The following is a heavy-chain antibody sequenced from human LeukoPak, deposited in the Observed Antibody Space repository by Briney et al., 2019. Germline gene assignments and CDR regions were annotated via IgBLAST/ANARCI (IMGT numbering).Heavy chain of an antibody. CDR3: ARVYYYDTNAYTR. CDR1: GFTFSSYS. Sequence: PGGSLRLSCAASGFTFSSYSMNWVRQAPGKGLEWVSYISSSSSTIYYADSVKGRFTISRDNAKNSLYLQMNSLRAEDTAVYYCARVYYYDTNAYTRWGQGTLVTVSS. D-gene: IGHD3-22*01. CDR2: ISSSSSTI. J-gene: IGHJ4*02. V-gene: IGHV3-48*01.